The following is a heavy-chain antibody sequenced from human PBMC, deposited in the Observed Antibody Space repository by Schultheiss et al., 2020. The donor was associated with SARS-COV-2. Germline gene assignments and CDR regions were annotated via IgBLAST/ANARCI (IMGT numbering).Heavy chain of an antibody. CDR3: AREGSAMVQSRFDY. CDR1: GGSFSGYY. Sequence: GSLRLSCAVYGGSFSGYYWSWIRQPPGKGLEWIGYIYYSGSTNYNPSLKSRVTISVDKSKNQFSLKLSSVTAADTAVYYCAREGSAMVQSRFDYWGQGTLVTVSS. D-gene: IGHD5-18*01. J-gene: IGHJ4*02. CDR2: IYYSGST. V-gene: IGHV4-34*01.